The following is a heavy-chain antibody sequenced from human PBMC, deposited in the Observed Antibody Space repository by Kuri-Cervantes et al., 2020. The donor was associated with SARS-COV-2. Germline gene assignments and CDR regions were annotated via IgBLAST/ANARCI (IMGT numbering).Heavy chain of an antibody. CDR3: VRSGAVAGTFDY. CDR1: GFTFSSYG. V-gene: IGHV3-30*03. D-gene: IGHD6-19*01. J-gene: IGHJ4*02. Sequence: GGSLRLSCAASGFTFSSYGMHWVRQAPGKGLEWVAVISYDGSNKYYADSVKGRFTISRDNSKNTLYLQMSSLRAEDTAVYYCVRSGAVAGTFDYWGQGTLVTVSS. CDR2: ISYDGSNK.